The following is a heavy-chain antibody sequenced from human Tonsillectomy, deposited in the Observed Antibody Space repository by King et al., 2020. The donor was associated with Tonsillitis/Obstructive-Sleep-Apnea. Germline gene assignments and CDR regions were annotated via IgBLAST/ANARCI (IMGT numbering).Heavy chain of an antibody. D-gene: IGHD5-18*01. CDR3: ARPFAGYSYGRLDY. V-gene: IGHV1-46*01. CDR1: GYTFTSYY. CDR2: INPIGGST. Sequence: QLVQSGTEVKKPGASVKVSCKASGYTFTSYYMHWLRQAPGQGLEWMGIINPIGGSTDYAQKFQGRVTMTKDTSTSTVYMELSSLRSEDTAVYYCARPFAGYSYGRLDYWGQGTLVTVSS. J-gene: IGHJ4*02.